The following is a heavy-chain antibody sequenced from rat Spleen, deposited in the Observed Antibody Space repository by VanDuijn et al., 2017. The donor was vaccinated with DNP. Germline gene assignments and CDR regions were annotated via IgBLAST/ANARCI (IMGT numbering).Heavy chain of an antibody. CDR3: ATHGYYNSDWFAY. Sequence: EVQLVETGGGLVQPGRSLKLSCVASGFTFSSYWMYWIRQAPGKGLEWVASISPSGGSTYYGDSVKGRFTISRDNAKSTLYLQMNSLRSEDMATYYCATHGYYNSDWFAYWGQGTLVTVSS. CDR2: ISPSGGST. V-gene: IGHV5-58*01. J-gene: IGHJ3*01. D-gene: IGHD1-8*01. CDR1: GFTFSSYW.